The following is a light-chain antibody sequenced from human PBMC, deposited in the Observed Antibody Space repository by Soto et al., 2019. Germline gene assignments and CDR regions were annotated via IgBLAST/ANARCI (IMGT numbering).Light chain of an antibody. Sequence: IQLTQSPSSLSASVGDRVTVTCRASQSINIYLNWYQQKPGKAPTLLIYAASSLQSGVPTRFSGGGSRTDFTLTISSLQPEDFATYYCQQSYRSPYTFGQGTKLEI. CDR2: AAS. CDR1: QSINIY. CDR3: QQSYRSPYT. J-gene: IGKJ2*01. V-gene: IGKV1-39*01.